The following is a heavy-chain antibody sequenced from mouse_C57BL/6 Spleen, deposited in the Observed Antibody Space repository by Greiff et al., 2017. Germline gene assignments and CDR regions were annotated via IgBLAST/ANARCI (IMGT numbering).Heavy chain of an antibody. Sequence: EVKLQESGPGLVKPSQSLSLTCSVTGYSITSGYYWNWIRQFPGNKLEWMGYISYDGSNNYNPSLKNRISITRDTSKNQFFLKLNSVTTEDTATYYCARVELLRYFDVWGTGTTVTVSS. J-gene: IGHJ1*03. CDR1: GYSITSGYY. CDR3: ARVELLRYFDV. V-gene: IGHV3-6*01. D-gene: IGHD1-1*01. CDR2: ISYDGSN.